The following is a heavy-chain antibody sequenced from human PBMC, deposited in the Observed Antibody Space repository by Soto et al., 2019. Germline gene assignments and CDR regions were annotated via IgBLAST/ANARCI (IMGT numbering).Heavy chain of an antibody. CDR1: GYTFTSYD. D-gene: IGHD2-15*01. Sequence: GASVKVSCKASGYTFTSYDINWVRQATGQGLEWMGWMNPNSGNTGYAQKFQGRVTMTRNTSISTAYMELSSLRSEDTAVYYCARGEDCSGGSCYGLFDYWGQGTLVTVSS. CDR3: ARGEDCSGGSCYGLFDY. J-gene: IGHJ4*02. CDR2: MNPNSGNT. V-gene: IGHV1-8*01.